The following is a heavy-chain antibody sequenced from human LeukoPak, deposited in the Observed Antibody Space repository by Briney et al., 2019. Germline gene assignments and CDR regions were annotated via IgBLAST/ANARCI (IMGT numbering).Heavy chain of an antibody. Sequence: PSETLSLTXTVSGYSISSGYYWGWIRQPPGKGLEWIGSIYHSGSTYYNPSLKSRVTISVDTSKNQFSLKLSSVTAADTAVYYCARGPRFDPWGQGTLVTVSS. CDR1: GYSISSGYY. CDR2: IYHSGST. V-gene: IGHV4-38-2*02. J-gene: IGHJ5*02. CDR3: ARGPRFDP.